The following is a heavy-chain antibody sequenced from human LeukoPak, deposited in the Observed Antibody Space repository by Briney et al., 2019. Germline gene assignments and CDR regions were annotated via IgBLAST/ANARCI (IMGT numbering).Heavy chain of an antibody. CDR3: AKDLAFNSGDAFDI. CDR1: GFPFSSYA. Sequence: PGGSLRLSCAASGFPFSSYAMSWVRQAPGKGLEWVSGLSGSGGGTHYADSVKGRFTISRDNSKNTLYLQMNSLKAEDTAAHYCAKDLAFNSGDAFDIWGQGTLVIVSS. D-gene: IGHD4-23*01. J-gene: IGHJ3*02. CDR2: LSGSGGGT. V-gene: IGHV3-23*01.